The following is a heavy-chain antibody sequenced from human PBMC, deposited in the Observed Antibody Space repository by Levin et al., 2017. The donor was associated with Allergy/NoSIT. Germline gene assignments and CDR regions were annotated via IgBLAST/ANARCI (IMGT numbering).Heavy chain of an antibody. Sequence: GGSLRLSCAGSGFTFGDFALTWFRQAPGKGLEWVGFITSKAYGGTTQYAASVKGRITISRDDSRSIAFLQMNSLKTENTAVYYCTQVPRNGSYYPVDFWGQGTLVTVSS. CDR2: ITSKAYGGTT. D-gene: IGHD3-22*01. J-gene: IGHJ4*02. CDR1: GFTFGDFA. CDR3: TQVPRNGSYYPVDF. V-gene: IGHV3-49*03.